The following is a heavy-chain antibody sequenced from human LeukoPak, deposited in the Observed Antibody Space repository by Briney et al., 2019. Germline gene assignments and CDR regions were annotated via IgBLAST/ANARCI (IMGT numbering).Heavy chain of an antibody. Sequence: PSETLSLTCAVYGGSFSGYYWSWIRQPQGKGLEWNGEINHSGSTHYNPSLTSPVTISVDTSKNQFSLKLSSVTAADTAVYYCARGAIAAAIGYYFAYWGQGTLVTVSS. J-gene: IGHJ4*02. V-gene: IGHV4-34*01. D-gene: IGHD6-13*01. CDR2: INHSGST. CDR3: ARGAIAAAIGYYFAY. CDR1: GGSFSGYY.